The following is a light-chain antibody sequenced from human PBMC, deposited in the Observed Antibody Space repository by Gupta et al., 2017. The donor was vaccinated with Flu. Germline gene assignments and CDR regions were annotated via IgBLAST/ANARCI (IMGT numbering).Light chain of an antibody. CDR3: QQRSNWFT. Sequence: EIVLTQSPATLSVSPGESATLSCRASQSVRTYLAWYQHKVGQAPRLLLYDASKRATGIPARFSGSGSGTDFTLTISSLEPGDAAVYYCQQRSNWFTFGGGTKVEIK. V-gene: IGKV3-11*01. CDR1: QSVRTY. CDR2: DAS. J-gene: IGKJ4*01.